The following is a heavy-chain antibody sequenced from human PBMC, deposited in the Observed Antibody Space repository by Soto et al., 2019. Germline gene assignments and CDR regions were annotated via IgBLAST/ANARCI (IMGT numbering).Heavy chain of an antibody. CDR2: TYYRSKWYD. Sequence: PSQTLSLTCASSGDSVSSNRAAWNWIRQSPSRGLEWLGRTYYRSKWYDDYAVSVKGRITINPDTSKNQFSLHLNSVTPEDTAVYYCASEGAASTDYGGNIDYWGPGTLVTVSS. D-gene: IGHD4-17*01. J-gene: IGHJ4*02. V-gene: IGHV6-1*01. CDR3: ASEGAASTDYGGNIDY. CDR1: GDSVSSNRAA.